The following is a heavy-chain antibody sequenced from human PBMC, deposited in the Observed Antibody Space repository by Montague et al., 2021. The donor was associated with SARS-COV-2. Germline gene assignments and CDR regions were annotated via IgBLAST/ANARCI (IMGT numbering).Heavy chain of an antibody. Sequence: SETLSLTCTVSGGSISSSSYYWGWIRQPPGKGLEWIGSIYYSGSTYYXPSLKSRVTISVDTSKNQFSLKLSSVTAADTAVYYCARQGDQLLLEYWFDPWGREPWSPSPQ. V-gene: IGHV4-39*01. D-gene: IGHD2-2*01. CDR1: GGSISSSSYY. CDR2: IYYSGST. J-gene: IGHJ5*02. CDR3: ARQGDQLLLEYWFDP.